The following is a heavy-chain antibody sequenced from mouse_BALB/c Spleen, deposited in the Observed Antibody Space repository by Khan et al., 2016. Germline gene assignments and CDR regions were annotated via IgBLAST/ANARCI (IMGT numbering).Heavy chain of an antibody. Sequence: VQLKESGPGLVKPSQSLSLTCSVTGYSIASGYFWNWIRQFPGNKLEWMGYISYDGYSDYNPSLKNRISITRDTSKNQFFLKLNSVTTEDTATYFCARDGYDGWFAYWGQGTLVTVSA. J-gene: IGHJ3*01. D-gene: IGHD2-2*01. CDR3: ARDGYDGWFAY. V-gene: IGHV3-6*02. CDR1: GYSIASGYF. CDR2: ISYDGYS.